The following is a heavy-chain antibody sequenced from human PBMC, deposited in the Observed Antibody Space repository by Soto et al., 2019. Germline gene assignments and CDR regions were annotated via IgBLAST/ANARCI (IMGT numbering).Heavy chain of an antibody. CDR3: ARDQRITMVRGVIRTYGMDV. CDR1: GGTLSSYA. Sequence: ASVKVSCKASGGTLSSYAISWVRQAPGQGLEWMGGIIPIFGTANYAQKFQGRVTITADESTSTAYMELSSLRSEDTAVYYCARDQRITMVRGVIRTYGMDVWG. D-gene: IGHD3-10*01. CDR2: IIPIFGTA. V-gene: IGHV1-69*13. J-gene: IGHJ6*02.